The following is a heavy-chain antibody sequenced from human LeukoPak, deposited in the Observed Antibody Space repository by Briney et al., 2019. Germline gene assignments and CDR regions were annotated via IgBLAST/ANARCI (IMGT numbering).Heavy chain of an antibody. J-gene: IGHJ3*02. CDR1: GGSISSYY. Sequence: SETLSLTCTVSGGSISSYYWSWIRQPAGKGLEWIGRIYTSGSTNYNPSLKSRVTISVDKSKNQFSLKLSSVTAADTAVYYCARPPPLVSTSDAFDIWGQGTMVTVSS. CDR3: ARPPPLVSTSDAFDI. V-gene: IGHV4-4*07. D-gene: IGHD5/OR15-5a*01. CDR2: IYTSGST.